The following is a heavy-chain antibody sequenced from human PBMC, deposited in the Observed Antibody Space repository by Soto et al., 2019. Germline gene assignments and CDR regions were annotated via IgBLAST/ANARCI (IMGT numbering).Heavy chain of an antibody. CDR2: INPNSGGT. Sequence: ASVKVSCKASGYTFTGYYMHWVRQAPGQGLEWMGWINPNSGGTNYAQKFQGWVTMTRDTSISTAYMELSRLRSDDTAVYYCERVRGWYAFDIWGQGTMVTVSS. CDR1: GYTFTGYY. D-gene: IGHD6-19*01. CDR3: ERVRGWYAFDI. J-gene: IGHJ3*02. V-gene: IGHV1-2*04.